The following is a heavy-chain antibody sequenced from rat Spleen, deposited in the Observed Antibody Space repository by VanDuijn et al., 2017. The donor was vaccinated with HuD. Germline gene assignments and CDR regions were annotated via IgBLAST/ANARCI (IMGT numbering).Heavy chain of an antibody. D-gene: IGHD5-1*01. CDR3: ARENWVLDY. Sequence: EVQLVESGGGLVQPGGSLKLSCVASGFTFNNYWMTWIRQAPGRGLEWVASITNASGRTYYSDFVKGRFTISRDTAQNTLYLQMNSLRSEDTATYYCARENWVLDYWGQGVMVTVSS. CDR1: GFTFNNYW. J-gene: IGHJ2*01. V-gene: IGHV5-31*01. CDR2: ITNASGRT.